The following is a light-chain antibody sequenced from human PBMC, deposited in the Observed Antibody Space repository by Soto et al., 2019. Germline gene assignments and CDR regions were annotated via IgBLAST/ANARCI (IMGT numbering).Light chain of an antibody. Sequence: QTVVTQEPSFSVSPGGTVPLTCGLSSGSVSTSNYPTWYQQTPGQAPRTLVYSTHTRSSGVPDRFSGSILGNKAALTITGAQADDESDYYCVLFMGSGIWDLGTGTKLTVL. CDR2: STH. CDR1: SGSVSTSNY. V-gene: IGLV8-61*01. J-gene: IGLJ1*01. CDR3: VLFMGSGIWD.